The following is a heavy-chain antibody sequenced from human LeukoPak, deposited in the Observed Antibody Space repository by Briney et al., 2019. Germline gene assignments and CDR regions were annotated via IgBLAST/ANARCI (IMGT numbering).Heavy chain of an antibody. CDR2: ISSSSSYI. Sequence: GGSLRLSCAASGFTFSSYSMNWVRQAPGKGLEWVSSISSSSSYIYYADSVKGRFTISRDNAKNSLYLQMNSVRAEDTAVYYCASSPAVAGTGRGQGTLVTVSS. V-gene: IGHV3-21*01. CDR1: GFTFSSYS. D-gene: IGHD6-19*01. J-gene: IGHJ4*02. CDR3: ASSPAVAGTG.